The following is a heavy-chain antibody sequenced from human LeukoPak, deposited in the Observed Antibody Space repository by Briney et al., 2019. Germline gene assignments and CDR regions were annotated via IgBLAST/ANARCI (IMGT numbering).Heavy chain of an antibody. J-gene: IGHJ4*02. CDR3: ARDYYGSGTLNLGYFDY. CDR1: EFTFSSYF. D-gene: IGHD3-10*01. Sequence: GGSLRLSCAASEFTFSSYFVSWVRQAPGKGLERVSGINWNGGSTGYADSVKGRFTISRDNAKNSLYLQMNSPRAEDTALYYCARDYYGSGTLNLGYFDYWGQGTLVTVSS. CDR2: INWNGGST. V-gene: IGHV3-20*04.